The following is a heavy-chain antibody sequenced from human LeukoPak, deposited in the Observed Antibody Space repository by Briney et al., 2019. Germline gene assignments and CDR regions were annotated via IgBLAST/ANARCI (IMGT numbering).Heavy chain of an antibody. CDR2: LYTSGST. V-gene: IGHV4-4*07. J-gene: IGHJ6*02. CDR3: ARDRVDSSGYYYYYGIDV. D-gene: IGHD3-22*01. Sequence: SDTLSLTCAVSGGSISTYFWSWIRQPAGKGLEWIGRLYTSGSTNYNPSLKSRLTMSADTSKNQFSLNLRSVTAADTAIYYCARDRVDSSGYYYYYGIDVWGQGTAVTVSS. CDR1: GGSISTYF.